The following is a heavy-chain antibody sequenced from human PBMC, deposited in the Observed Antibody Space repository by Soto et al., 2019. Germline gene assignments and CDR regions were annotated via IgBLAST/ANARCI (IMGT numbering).Heavy chain of an antibody. CDR2: SRSKAYGGTT. V-gene: IGHV3-49*03. D-gene: IGHD2-2*01. CDR3: TRYTSTSRYSYFGMDV. Sequence: EVQVVESGGGLVEPGRSLRLSCTGSGFTFGDYAMSWSRQAPGKGLEWVGVSRSKAYGGTTESAASVKGRFTISRDDSRSIAYLQMNSLQSEDTGVYYCTRYTSTSRYSYFGMDVWGHGTTFTVSS. J-gene: IGHJ6*02. CDR1: GFTFGDYA.